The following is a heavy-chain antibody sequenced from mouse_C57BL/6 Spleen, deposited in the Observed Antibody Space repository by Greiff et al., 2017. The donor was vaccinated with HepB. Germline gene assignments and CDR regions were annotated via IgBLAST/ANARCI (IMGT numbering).Heavy chain of an antibody. Sequence: VQLQQSGAELVRPGASVKLSCKASGYTFTDYYINWVKQRPGQGLEWIARIYPGSGNTYYNEKFKGKATLTAEKSSSTAYMQLSSLTSEDSAVYICARRGIGLRYYFYYWGQGTTLTVSS. CDR3: ARRGIGLRYYFYY. V-gene: IGHV1-76*01. J-gene: IGHJ2*01. CDR1: GYTFTDYY. CDR2: IYPGSGNT. D-gene: IGHD1-1*01.